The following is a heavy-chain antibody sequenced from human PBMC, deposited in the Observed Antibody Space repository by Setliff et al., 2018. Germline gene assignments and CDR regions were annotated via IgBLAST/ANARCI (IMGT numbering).Heavy chain of an antibody. D-gene: IGHD6-13*01. CDR3: ARGTSSSSWPEYFQH. Sequence: ASVKVSCKASGYTFTGYYMHWVRQAPGQGLEWMGWINPNTGGTNYTQKFQGRVTMTRDTSISTAYMELSRLRSDDTAVYYCARGTSSSSWPEYFQHWGQGTLVTVSS. CDR1: GYTFTGYY. J-gene: IGHJ1*01. CDR2: INPNTGGT. V-gene: IGHV1-2*02.